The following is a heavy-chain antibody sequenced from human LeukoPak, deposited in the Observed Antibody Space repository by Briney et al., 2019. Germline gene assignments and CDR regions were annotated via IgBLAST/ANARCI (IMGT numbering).Heavy chain of an antibody. J-gene: IGHJ4*02. CDR2: IYSSGST. D-gene: IGHD4-23*01. Sequence: PSETLSLTCTVAGGSISSGSSGWGWGRQHGGAGMGWIGRIYSSGSTYNNPSLRRGVKISVNTTKNQFSLKLSPVTAADTAVYYCARDLAYGGTRYFDYWGQGTLVTVSS. CDR3: ARDLAYGGTRYFDY. V-gene: IGHV4-39*07. CDR1: GGSISSGSSG.